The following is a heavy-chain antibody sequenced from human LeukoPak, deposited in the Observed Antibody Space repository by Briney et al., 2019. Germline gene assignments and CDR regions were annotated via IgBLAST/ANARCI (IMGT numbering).Heavy chain of an antibody. D-gene: IGHD6-19*01. Sequence: ASVKVSCKASGYTFTSYCISWVRQAPGQGLEWMGWTSAYNGNTNYAQYFQGRVTMTTDTSTSTAFMDLRSLRSDDTAVYYCARTSESGWREFDYWGQGTLVTVSS. J-gene: IGHJ4*02. CDR1: GYTFTSYC. CDR2: TSAYNGNT. CDR3: ARTSESGWREFDY. V-gene: IGHV1-18*01.